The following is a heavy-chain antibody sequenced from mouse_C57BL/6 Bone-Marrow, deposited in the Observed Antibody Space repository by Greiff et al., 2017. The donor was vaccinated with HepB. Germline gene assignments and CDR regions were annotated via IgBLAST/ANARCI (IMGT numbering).Heavy chain of an antibody. CDR2: IHPNSGST. V-gene: IGHV1-64*01. CDR1: GYTFTSYW. D-gene: IGHD1-1*01. J-gene: IGHJ2*01. CDR3: ARRIYYYGSSWDYFDY. Sequence: VQLQQSGAELVKPGASVKLSCKASGYTFTSYWMHWVKQRPGQGLEWIGMIHPNSGSTNYNEKFKSKATLTVDKSSSTAYMQRSSLTSEDSAVYYCARRIYYYGSSWDYFDYWGQGTTLTVSS.